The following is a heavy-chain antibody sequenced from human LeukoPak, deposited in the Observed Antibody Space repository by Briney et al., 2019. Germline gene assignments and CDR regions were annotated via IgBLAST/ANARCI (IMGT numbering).Heavy chain of an antibody. D-gene: IGHD1-20*01. Sequence: PGGPLRLSFPPSGFTFRIYDMHWFRQAPGQGLNWGAVMSNDGTNEYYGDSVKGRFTISRDNSRNTLHLQMNSLRPDDTAVYYCAKSIRVIGTTALDYWGPGTLVTVSS. V-gene: IGHV3-30*18. J-gene: IGHJ4*02. CDR3: AKSIRVIGTTALDY. CDR2: MSNDGTNE. CDR1: GFTFRIYD.